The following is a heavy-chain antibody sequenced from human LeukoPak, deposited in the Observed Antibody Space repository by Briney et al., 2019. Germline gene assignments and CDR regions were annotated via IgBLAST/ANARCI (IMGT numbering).Heavy chain of an antibody. D-gene: IGHD6-6*01. CDR1: GGTFSSYA. Sequence: SVTVSCKASGGTFSSYAISWVRQAPGQGLEWMGGIIPIFGTANYAQKFQGRVTITTDESTSTAYMELSSLRSEDTAVYYCARERAYSSSSFDYWGQGTLVTVSS. CDR3: ARERAYSSSSFDY. J-gene: IGHJ4*02. V-gene: IGHV1-69*05. CDR2: IIPIFGTA.